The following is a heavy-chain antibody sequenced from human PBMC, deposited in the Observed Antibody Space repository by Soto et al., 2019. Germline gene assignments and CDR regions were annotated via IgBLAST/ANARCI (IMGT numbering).Heavy chain of an antibody. CDR3: AKASSAWYGSKNYYFDS. CDR1: GFTFSDYA. D-gene: IGHD6-19*01. CDR2: ISATGGTT. V-gene: IGHV3-23*01. Sequence: EVHLSESGGGVVQPGGSLRLSCVVSGFTFSDYAMDWVRQAPGKGQEWVSEISATGGTTNYADSVKGRYTISRDNSNNTLYLQLTNLRAEDTAMFYCAKASSAWYGSKNYYFDSWGQGALVTGSS. J-gene: IGHJ4*02.